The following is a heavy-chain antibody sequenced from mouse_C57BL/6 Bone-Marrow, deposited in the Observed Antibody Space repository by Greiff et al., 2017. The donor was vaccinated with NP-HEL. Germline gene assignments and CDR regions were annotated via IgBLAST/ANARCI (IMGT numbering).Heavy chain of an antibody. J-gene: IGHJ2*01. Sequence: VQLQQSGAELVKPGASVKLSCKASGYTFTSYWMHWVKQRPGQGLEWIGMIHPNSGSTNYNEKFKSKATLTVDKSSSTAYMQLSSLTSEDSAVYYCARWRKYDYDPLFDYWGQGTTLTVSS. CDR3: ARWRKYDYDPLFDY. D-gene: IGHD2-4*01. CDR2: IHPNSGST. CDR1: GYTFTSYW. V-gene: IGHV1-64*01.